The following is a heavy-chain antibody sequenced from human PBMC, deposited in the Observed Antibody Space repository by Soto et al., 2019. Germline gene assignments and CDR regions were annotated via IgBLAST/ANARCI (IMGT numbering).Heavy chain of an antibody. CDR1: GFSLSTSGVG. CDR2: IYWNDDK. D-gene: IGHD4-4*01. J-gene: IGHJ5*02. V-gene: IGHV2-5*01. Sequence: SGPTLVKPTQTLTLTCTFSGFSLSTSGVGVGWIRQPPGKALEWLALIYWNDDKRYSPSLKSRLTITKDTSKNQVVLTMTNMDPVDTATYYCAPTQTTVTSNWFDPWGQGTLVTVSS. CDR3: APTQTTVTSNWFDP.